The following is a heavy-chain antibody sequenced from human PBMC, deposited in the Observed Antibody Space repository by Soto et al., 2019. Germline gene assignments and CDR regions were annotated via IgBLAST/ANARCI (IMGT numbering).Heavy chain of an antibody. D-gene: IGHD5-12*01. CDR1: GFIFSSYW. V-gene: IGHV3-7*05. J-gene: IGHJ4*02. CDR2: IKQDGSEK. Sequence: EVQLVESGGGLVQPGGSLRLSCAASGFIFSSYWMSWVRQAPGKGLEWVANIKQDGSEKYYVDSVKGRFTISRDNAKNSLYLQMNSLRAEDTAVYYCARDRPWTVDYWGQGTLVTVSS. CDR3: ARDRPWTVDY.